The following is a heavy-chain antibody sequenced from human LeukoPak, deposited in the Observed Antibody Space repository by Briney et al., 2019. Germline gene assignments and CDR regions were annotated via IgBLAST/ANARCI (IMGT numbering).Heavy chain of an antibody. Sequence: SETLSLTCAVYGGSFSAYYWSWIRQPPGKGLEWIGEINHSRSTNYNPSLKSRVIISVDTSKNQFSLKLSSVTAADTAVYYCARGDTNYYGSGSYQVPFDSWGQGTLVTVSS. J-gene: IGHJ4*02. D-gene: IGHD3-10*01. CDR1: GGSFSAYY. CDR2: INHSRST. CDR3: ARGDTNYYGSGSYQVPFDS. V-gene: IGHV4-34*01.